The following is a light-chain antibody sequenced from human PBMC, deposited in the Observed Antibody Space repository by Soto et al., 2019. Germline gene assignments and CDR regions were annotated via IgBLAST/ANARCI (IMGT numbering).Light chain of an antibody. CDR2: ATA. J-gene: IGKJ5*01. CDR1: QSVINF. CDR3: QHGYTTPIP. V-gene: IGKV1-39*01. Sequence: DIQMTQSPSSLSASVGDRVTITCRASQSVINFLNWYQHKPGKAPNLLIYATANLQSEDPSRFSGSRSGTDFTLYISSRQPEDFATYFCQHGYTTPIPFGQGTRVEL.